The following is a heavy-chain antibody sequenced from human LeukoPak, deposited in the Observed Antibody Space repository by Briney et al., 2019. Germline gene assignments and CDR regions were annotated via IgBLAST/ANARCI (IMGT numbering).Heavy chain of an antibody. CDR2: ISSGGDRT. J-gene: IGHJ4*02. CDR1: GFSFNTNA. D-gene: IGHD2-21*01. Sequence: PGGSLRLSCAASGFSFNTNALSWVRQAPGKGLEWIASISSGGDRTYYADSVKGRFIIAKANTNNSLSLQMNSLRAEDTALYYCAKVKSDYWGQGTLVSVSS. CDR3: AKVKSDY. V-gene: IGHV3-23*01.